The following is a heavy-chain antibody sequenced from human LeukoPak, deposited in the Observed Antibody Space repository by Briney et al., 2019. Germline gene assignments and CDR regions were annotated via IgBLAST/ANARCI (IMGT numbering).Heavy chain of an antibody. CDR2: IYYSGST. CDR1: GGSISSYY. V-gene: IGHV4-59*01. Sequence: SETLSLTCTVSGGSISSYYWSWIRQPPGKGLEWIGYIYYSGSTNYNPSLKSRGTISVDTPKTQFSLKLSSVTAADTAVYYCARHNTAMDDNWFDPWSQGTLVTVSS. D-gene: IGHD5-18*01. CDR3: ARHNTAMDDNWFDP. J-gene: IGHJ5*02.